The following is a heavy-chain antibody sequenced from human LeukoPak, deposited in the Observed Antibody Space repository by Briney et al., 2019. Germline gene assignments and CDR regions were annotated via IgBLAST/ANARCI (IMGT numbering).Heavy chain of an antibody. CDR1: GGSFSGYY. CDR3: ASSLYYYDSSGYDDAFDI. V-gene: IGHV4-34*01. D-gene: IGHD3-22*01. Sequence: SETLSLTCAVYGGSFSGYYWSWIRQPPGKGLEWIGEINHSGSTNYNPSLKSRVTISVGTSKNQFSLKLSSVTAADAAVYYCASSLYYYDSSGYDDAFDIWGQGTMVTVSS. CDR2: INHSGST. J-gene: IGHJ3*02.